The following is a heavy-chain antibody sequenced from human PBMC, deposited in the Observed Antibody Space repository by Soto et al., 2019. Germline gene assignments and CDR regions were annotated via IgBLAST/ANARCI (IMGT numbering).Heavy chain of an antibody. CDR3: ARVHSSSWYGYYFDY. J-gene: IGHJ4*02. V-gene: IGHV1-18*01. CDR1: GYTFTSYG. CDR2: ISAYNGNT. Sequence: GASVKVSCKASGYTFTSYGISWVRQAPGQGLEWMGWISAYNGNTNYAQKLQGRVTMTTDTSSSTAYMELRSLRSDDTAVYYCARVHSSSWYGYYFDYWGQGTLVTSPQ. D-gene: IGHD6-13*01.